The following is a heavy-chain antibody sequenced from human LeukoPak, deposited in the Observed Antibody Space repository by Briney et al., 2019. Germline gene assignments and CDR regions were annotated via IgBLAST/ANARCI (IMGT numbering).Heavy chain of an antibody. CDR1: GFTFSSRW. D-gene: IGHD6-25*01. V-gene: IGHV3-7*01. J-gene: IGHJ4*02. CDR3: ARSDRGPEY. CDR2: INIDGSEK. Sequence: GGSLRLSCSASGFTFSSRWMNWVRQAPGRGLEWVAIINIDGSEKHYVDSVKGRFTISRDNAKSSLYLQMNSLRAEDTAVYYCARSDRGPEYWGQGTLVIVSS.